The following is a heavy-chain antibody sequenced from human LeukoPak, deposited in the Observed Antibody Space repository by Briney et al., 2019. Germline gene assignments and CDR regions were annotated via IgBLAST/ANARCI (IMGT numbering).Heavy chain of an antibody. Sequence: ASVKVSCKASGYTFTGYYMHWVRQAPGQGLEWMGWINPNNGGTNYAQKFQDRVTMTRYTSISTAYMDLRGLRSDDTAVYYGARDLRYSSGWSASGMDVWGKGTTVTISS. CDR3: ARDLRYSSGWSASGMDV. CDR2: INPNNGGT. CDR1: GYTFTGYY. J-gene: IGHJ6*03. D-gene: IGHD6-19*01. V-gene: IGHV1-2*02.